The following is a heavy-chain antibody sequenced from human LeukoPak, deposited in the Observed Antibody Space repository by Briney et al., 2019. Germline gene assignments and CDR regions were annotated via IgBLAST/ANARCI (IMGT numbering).Heavy chain of an antibody. CDR2: IYYSGST. V-gene: IGHV4-59*01. CDR1: GGSISSYY. J-gene: IGHJ4*02. CDR3: ARAGYLGPYYFDY. D-gene: IGHD5-12*01. Sequence: SETLSLTCTVSGGSISSYYWGWIRQPPGKGLEWIGYIYYSGSTNYNPSLKSRVTISVDTSKNQFSLKLSSVTAADTAVYYCARAGYLGPYYFDYWGQGTLVTVSS.